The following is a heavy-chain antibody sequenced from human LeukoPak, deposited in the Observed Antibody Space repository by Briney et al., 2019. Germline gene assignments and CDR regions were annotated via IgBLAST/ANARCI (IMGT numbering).Heavy chain of an antibody. D-gene: IGHD6-13*01. J-gene: IGHJ4*02. V-gene: IGHV3-30*18. CDR3: AKVYVDSSSWYYFDY. CDR2: ISYDGSKE. CDR1: GFTFSSYG. Sequence: GRSLRLSCAASGFTFSSYGMHWVRQAPGKGLEWVAVISYDGSKEYYADSVKGRFTISRDNSEDTLYLQMNSPRAEDTAEYYCAKVYVDSSSWYYFDYWGQGTLVTVSS.